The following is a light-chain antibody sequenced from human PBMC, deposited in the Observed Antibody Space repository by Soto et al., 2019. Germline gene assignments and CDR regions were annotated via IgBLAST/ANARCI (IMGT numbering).Light chain of an antibody. J-gene: IGKJ2*01. V-gene: IGKV3-15*01. CDR1: QSVSSN. CDR2: GAS. Sequence: EIVMTQSPATLSVSPGERATLSCRASQSVSSNLAWYQQKPGQAPRLLLYGASTRATGIPARFSGSGSGTAVTITISSMEAEDFAVYYCQQYNTWSPYTFGQGTKMEIK. CDR3: QQYNTWSPYT.